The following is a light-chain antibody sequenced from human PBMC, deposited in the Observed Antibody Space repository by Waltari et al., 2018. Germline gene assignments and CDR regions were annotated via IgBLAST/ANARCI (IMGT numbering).Light chain of an antibody. Sequence: DIQMTQSPSTLSASVGDRVTITCRASQGISSWLAWYQQKVGRAPKLLLYKASNLEDGVPSRFSGSGSGTDFTLTISSLQPDDFASYYCQQYKSFPWTFGQGTKVEI. CDR1: QGISSW. J-gene: IGKJ1*01. V-gene: IGKV1-5*03. CDR3: QQYKSFPWT. CDR2: KAS.